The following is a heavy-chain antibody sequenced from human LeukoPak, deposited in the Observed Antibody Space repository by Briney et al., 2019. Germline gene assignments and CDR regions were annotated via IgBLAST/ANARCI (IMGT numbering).Heavy chain of an antibody. J-gene: IGHJ4*02. CDR2: ISASGGST. Sequence: GGSLRLFCGAWGFTFSSSAMSGVRQVPWKGVEWVSGISASGGSTSYADSVRGRFTISRDNSKNTGHVQSNTLRDEYTAVYYRAKDQRWESPHYIDCWGQGTLVTVSS. CDR3: AKDQRWESPHYIDC. CDR1: GFTFSSSA. V-gene: IGHV3-23*01. D-gene: IGHD1-26*01.